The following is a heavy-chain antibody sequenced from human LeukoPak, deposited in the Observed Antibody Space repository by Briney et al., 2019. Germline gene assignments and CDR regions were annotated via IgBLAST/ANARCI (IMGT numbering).Heavy chain of an antibody. CDR2: INPSGGST. Sequence: ASVKVSCKASGYTFTSYYMHWVRQAPGQGLEWMGLINPSGGSTSYAQKFQGRVTMTRDTSTSTVYMELSSLRSEDTAVYYCARTDYCSGGSCYSGIPSFDYWGQGTLVTVSS. CDR1: GYTFTSYY. V-gene: IGHV1-46*01. J-gene: IGHJ4*02. CDR3: ARTDYCSGGSCYSGIPSFDY. D-gene: IGHD2-15*01.